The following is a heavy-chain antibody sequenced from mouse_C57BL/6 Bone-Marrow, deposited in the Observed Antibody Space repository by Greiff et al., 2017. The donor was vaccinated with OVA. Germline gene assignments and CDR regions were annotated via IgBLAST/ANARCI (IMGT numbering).Heavy chain of an antibody. CDR1: YTFSRRVH. Sequence: QVQLQQSGPELARPWASVKISCQAFYTFSRRVHFAIRDTNYWMQWVKQRPGQGLEWIGDIYPGNGDTSSNQKFKGKAKLNADKPSSTPYMQLSSLTSDDSAVYYCPSNYYGNWAWFAVWGQGTLVTVSA. J-gene: IGHJ3*01. CDR3: SDDSAVYYCPSNYYGNWAWFAV. D-gene: IGHD2-1*01. CDR2: GQGLEWIG. V-gene: IGHV1-87*01.